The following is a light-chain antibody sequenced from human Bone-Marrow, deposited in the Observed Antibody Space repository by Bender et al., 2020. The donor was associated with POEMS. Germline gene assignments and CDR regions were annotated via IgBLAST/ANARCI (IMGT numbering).Light chain of an antibody. CDR1: SSNIGTNP. CDR2: INN. J-gene: IGLJ3*02. CDR3: AAWEGSLNGWL. V-gene: IGLV1-44*01. Sequence: QSVLTQPPSASGTPGQRVTISCSGSSSNIGTNPVNWYQQPPGTAPKLLIYINNQRPPGVPDRFSGSKCGTSPPLAHSGLLCEEVAYYYFAAWEGSLNGWLFCGGTKLTVL.